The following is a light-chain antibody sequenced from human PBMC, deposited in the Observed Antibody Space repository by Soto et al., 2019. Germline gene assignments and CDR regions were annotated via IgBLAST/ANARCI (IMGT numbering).Light chain of an antibody. J-gene: IGLJ3*02. Sequence: SYELTQAPSLSVAPGQTAKIVCGGDNIGGKTAHWYQPRPGQAPLMVVPDNTGRPSGIPDRFSVSTSGNTATLTISGVEAGDEADYYCHVWDSRSDQPVLGGGTQLTVL. V-gene: IGLV3-21*02. CDR1: NIGGKT. CDR2: DNT. CDR3: HVWDSRSDQPV.